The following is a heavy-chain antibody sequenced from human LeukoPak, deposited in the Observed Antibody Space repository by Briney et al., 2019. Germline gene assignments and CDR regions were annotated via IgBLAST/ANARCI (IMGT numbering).Heavy chain of an antibody. D-gene: IGHD5-18*01. V-gene: IGHV1-2*02. J-gene: IGHJ4*02. Sequence: ASVKVSCKASGYTFTGYYMDWVRQAPGQGLEWMGWMNPNSGGAKYAQKFQGRVTMTRDTSISTAYMELSGLRSDDTAVYYCARGRLVDTAMVDDSWGQGTLVTVSS. CDR3: ARGRLVDTAMVDDS. CDR2: MNPNSGGA. CDR1: GYTFTGYY.